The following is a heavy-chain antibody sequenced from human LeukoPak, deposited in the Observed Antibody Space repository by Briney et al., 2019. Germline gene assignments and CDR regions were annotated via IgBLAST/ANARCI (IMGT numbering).Heavy chain of an antibody. V-gene: IGHV4-4*02. CDR3: ARHYDLWSGYNY. CDR1: GGSINSNYW. D-gene: IGHD3-3*01. Sequence: SGTLSLTCAVSGGSINSNYWWTWVRQSPGKGLEWIGEIYHTGSVNYNLSLESRVTISRDRSKNQFSLMLRSVTAADTAVYYCARHYDLWSGYNYWGQGLLVTVSS. CDR2: IYHTGSV. J-gene: IGHJ4*02.